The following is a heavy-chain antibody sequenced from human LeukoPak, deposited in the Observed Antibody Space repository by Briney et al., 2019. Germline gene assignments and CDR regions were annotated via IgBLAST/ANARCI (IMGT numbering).Heavy chain of an antibody. D-gene: IGHD1/OR15-1a*01. V-gene: IGHV3-72*01. CDR2: IKNKDSSYTT. CDR1: GVTFSNNY. CDR3: GRIAINANNGMDV. Sequence: AGSQTLSCAASGVTFSNNYNDWVCHRQRPGLERVCRIKNKDSSYTTEYAASVEGRFTISRDVSESSLYLQMNSLRTEDTAVYYCGRIAINANNGMDVWGQGTTVTVSS. J-gene: IGHJ6*02.